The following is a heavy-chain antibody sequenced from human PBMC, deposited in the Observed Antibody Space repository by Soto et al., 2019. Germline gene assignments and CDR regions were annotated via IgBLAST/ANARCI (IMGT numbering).Heavy chain of an antibody. V-gene: IGHV4-59*01. CDR2: IYYSGST. CDR1: GGSISSYY. Sequence: SETLSLTCTVSGGSISSYYWSWIRQPPGKGLEWIGYIYYSGSTNYNPSLKSRVTISVDTSKNQFSLKLSSVTAADTAVYYCARVGCSGGSCWNYYYYRMDVWGQGTTVTVSS. D-gene: IGHD2-15*01. J-gene: IGHJ6*02. CDR3: ARVGCSGGSCWNYYYYRMDV.